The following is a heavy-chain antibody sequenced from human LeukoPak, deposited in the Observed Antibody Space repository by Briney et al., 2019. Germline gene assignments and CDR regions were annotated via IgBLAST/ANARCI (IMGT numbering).Heavy chain of an antibody. CDR1: GFMFSSYE. V-gene: IGHV3-48*03. J-gene: IGHJ6*03. D-gene: IGHD2-2*02. Sequence: PGGSLRLSCAASGFMFSSYEMNWVRQAPGKGLEWVSYITASAMTIHYADSVKGRFTISRDNAKNSLYLQMNSLRADDSAVYYCARDGCTSTSCYTRGDVWGKGTMVTVSS. CDR3: ARDGCTSTSCYTRGDV. CDR2: ITASAMTI.